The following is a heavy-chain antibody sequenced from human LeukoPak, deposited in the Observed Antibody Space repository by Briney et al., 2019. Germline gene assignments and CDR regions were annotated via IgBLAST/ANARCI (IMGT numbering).Heavy chain of an antibody. CDR2: IYSGGSI. D-gene: IGHD4-17*01. CDR1: GFTVSSNY. J-gene: IGHJ4*02. V-gene: IGHV3-53*01. Sequence: PGRSLRLSCAASGFTVSSNYVSWVRQAPGKGLEWVSLIYSGGSIYYADSVKGRFTISRDNSKNTLYLQMNSLRAEDTAVYYCAREAVTRNYFDYWGQGTLVTVSS. CDR3: AREAVTRNYFDY.